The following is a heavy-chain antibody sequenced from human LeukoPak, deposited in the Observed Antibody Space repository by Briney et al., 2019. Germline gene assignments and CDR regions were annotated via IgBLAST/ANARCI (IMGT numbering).Heavy chain of an antibody. J-gene: IGHJ1*01. CDR3: ARDSYYYDSSGYQH. CDR2: IYYSGST. D-gene: IGHD3-22*01. Sequence: SETLSLTCTVSGGSISSYYWSWIRQPPGKGLEWIGDIYYSGSTNYNPSLKSRVTISVDTSKNQFSLKLSSVTAADKAVYYCARDSYYYDSSGYQHWGQGTLVTVSS. CDR1: GGSISSYY. V-gene: IGHV4-59*01.